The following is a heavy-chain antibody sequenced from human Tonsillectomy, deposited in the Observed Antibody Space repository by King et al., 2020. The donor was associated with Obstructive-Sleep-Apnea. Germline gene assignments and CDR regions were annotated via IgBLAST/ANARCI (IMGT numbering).Heavy chain of an antibody. CDR1: GFTFSSYS. CDR3: ARDLKVAAAGTLNYYYYGMDV. Sequence: VQLVESGGGLVKPGGSLRLSCAASGFTFSSYSMNWVRQAPGKGLEWVSSISSSSSYIYYADSVKGRFTISRDNAKNSLYLQMNSLRAEDTAVYYCARDLKVAAAGTLNYYYYGMDVWGQGTTVTVSS. CDR2: ISSSSSYI. D-gene: IGHD6-13*01. V-gene: IGHV3-21*01. J-gene: IGHJ6*02.